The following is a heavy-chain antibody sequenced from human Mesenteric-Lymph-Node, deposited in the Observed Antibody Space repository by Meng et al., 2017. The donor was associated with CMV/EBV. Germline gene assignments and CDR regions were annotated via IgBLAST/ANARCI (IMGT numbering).Heavy chain of an antibody. V-gene: IGHV3-23*01. CDR3: VKHRPRYGDYAYFYYDLDV. J-gene: IGHJ6*02. CDR1: GFSFNKYA. D-gene: IGHD4-17*01. Sequence: GESLKISCAASGFSFNKYAMSWVRQSPEKGLEWVSSISTFDGRTYYADSVKGRFTISRDDSKKTVFLQMSSLSAEDTAIYYCVKHRPRYGDYAYFYYDLDVWGQGTMVTVSS. CDR2: ISTFDGRT.